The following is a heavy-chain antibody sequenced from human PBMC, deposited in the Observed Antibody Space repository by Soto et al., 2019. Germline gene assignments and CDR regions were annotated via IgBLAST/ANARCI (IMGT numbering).Heavy chain of an antibody. CDR1: GYTFTSYG. V-gene: IGHV1-18*01. CDR3: TCCEYSGYYLKYYYYMDV. D-gene: IGHD5-12*01. CDR2: ISAYNGNT. J-gene: IGHJ6*03. Sequence: ASVKVSCKASGYTFTSYGISWVRQAPGQGLEWMGWISAYNGNTNYAQKHQGRVTMTTDTSTSTAYMELRSLRSDDTAVYYYTCCEYSGYYLKYYYYMDVWGKGTTVTVSS.